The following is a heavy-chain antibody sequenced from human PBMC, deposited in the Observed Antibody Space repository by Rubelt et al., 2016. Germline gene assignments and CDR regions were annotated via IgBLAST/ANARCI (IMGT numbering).Heavy chain of an antibody. Sequence: EVQLVESGGGLVQPGGSLRLSCAASGFTVSSNYMSWVRQAPGKGLEWVSVIYSGVSTSYSESVKGRFTISRHNSKNTLYLQMNSLRAEDTAVYYCARFYGSGTGWGQGTLVTVSS. D-gene: IGHD3-10*01. CDR3: ARFYGSGTG. V-gene: IGHV3-53*04. CDR2: IYSGVST. J-gene: IGHJ4*02. CDR1: GFTVSSNY.